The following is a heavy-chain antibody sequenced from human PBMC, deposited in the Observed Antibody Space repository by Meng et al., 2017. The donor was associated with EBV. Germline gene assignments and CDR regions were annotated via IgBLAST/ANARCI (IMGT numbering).Heavy chain of an antibody. D-gene: IGHD6-13*01. V-gene: IGHV1-69*06. Sequence: QVQLVQYGGEVEKPGSSVKVPCNAFVGTFSSYAISWVRQAPGQGLEWMGGIIPIFGTANYAQKFQGRVTITADKSTSTAYMELSSLRSEDTAVYYCARAEIAAAGRLDYWGQGTLVTVSS. CDR3: ARAEIAAAGRLDY. CDR1: VGTFSSYA. CDR2: IIPIFGTA. J-gene: IGHJ4*02.